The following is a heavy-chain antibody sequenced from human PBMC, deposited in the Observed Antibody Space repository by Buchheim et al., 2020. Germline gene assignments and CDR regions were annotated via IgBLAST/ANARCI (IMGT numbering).Heavy chain of an antibody. CDR2: VYHTGTT. J-gene: IGHJ4*02. CDR1: GESISNSDW. CDR3: ARHKAGARGFDY. Sequence: QVQVQESGPGLVKPSGALSLTCAVSGESISNSDWWSWVRQPPGKGLEWIGEVYHTGTTNYNPSLKSRVTISVDKSKNQFSLNLNSATAADTALYYCARHKAGARGFDYWGQGTL. D-gene: IGHD1-26*01. V-gene: IGHV4-4*02.